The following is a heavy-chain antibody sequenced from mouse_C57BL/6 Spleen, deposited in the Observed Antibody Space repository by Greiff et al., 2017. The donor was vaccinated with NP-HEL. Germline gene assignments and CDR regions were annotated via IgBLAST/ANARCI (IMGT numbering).Heavy chain of an antibody. J-gene: IGHJ2*01. V-gene: IGHV1-69*01. CDR3: ARGDPYYLFDY. CDR2: IDPSDSYT. CDR1: GYTFTSYW. Sequence: VQLQQPGAELVMPGASVKLSCKASGYTFTSYWMHWVKQRPGQGLEWIGEIDPSDSYTNYNQKFKGKSTLTVDKSSSTAYMQLSSLTSEDSAVYYCARGDPYYLFDYWGQGTTLTVSS. D-gene: IGHD1-1*01.